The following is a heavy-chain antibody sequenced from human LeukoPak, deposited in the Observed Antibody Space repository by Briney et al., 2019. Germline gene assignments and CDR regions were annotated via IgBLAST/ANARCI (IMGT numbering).Heavy chain of an antibody. CDR3: AKPPAQWLASYYFDY. V-gene: IGHV3-30*18. Sequence: GGSLRLSCAASGFTFSSYGMHWVRQAPGKGLEWVAVISYDGSNKYYADSVKGRFTISRDNSKNTLYLQMNSLRAEDTAVYYCAKPPAQWLASYYFDYWGQGTLVTVSS. J-gene: IGHJ4*02. D-gene: IGHD6-19*01. CDR2: ISYDGSNK. CDR1: GFTFSSYG.